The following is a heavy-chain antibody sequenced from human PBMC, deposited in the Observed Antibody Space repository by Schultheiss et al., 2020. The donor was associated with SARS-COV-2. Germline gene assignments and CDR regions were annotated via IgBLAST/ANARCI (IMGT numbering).Heavy chain of an antibody. CDR1: GGSISSSSYY. V-gene: IGHV4-31*03. CDR3: ARAPGNTYYYGSGSEGFDY. D-gene: IGHD3-10*01. J-gene: IGHJ4*02. CDR2: IYYSGST. Sequence: SETLSLTCTVSGGSISSSSYYWGWIRQPPGKGLEWIGYIYYSGSTYYNPSLKSRVTISVDTSKNQFSLKLSSVTAADTAVYYCARAPGNTYYYGSGSEGFDYWGQGTLVTVSS.